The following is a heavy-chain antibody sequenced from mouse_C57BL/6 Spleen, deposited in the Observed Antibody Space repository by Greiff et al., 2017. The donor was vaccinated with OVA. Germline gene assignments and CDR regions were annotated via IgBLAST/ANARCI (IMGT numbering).Heavy chain of an antibody. J-gene: IGHJ4*01. Sequence: QVQLQQPGAELVMPGASVKLSCKASGYTFTSYWMHWVKQRPGQGLEWIGEIDPSDSYTNYNQKFKGKSTLTVDKSSSTAYMQLSSLTSEDSAVYYCARDRDSSGDEDAMDYWGQGTTVTVSS. CDR1: GYTFTSYW. V-gene: IGHV1-69*01. CDR2: IDPSDSYT. CDR3: ARDRDSSGDEDAMDY. D-gene: IGHD3-2*02.